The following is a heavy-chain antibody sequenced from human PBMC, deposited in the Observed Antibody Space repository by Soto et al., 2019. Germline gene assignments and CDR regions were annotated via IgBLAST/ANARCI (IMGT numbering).Heavy chain of an antibody. CDR1: GGSISSSGYS. V-gene: IGHV4-30-2*06. CDR2: IYHSGST. CDR3: ARGSVYVLWSGYFDF. Sequence: SETLSLTXAVSGGSISSSGYSWNWIRQSPGKGLEWIGYIYHSGSTNCNPSLRSRVTISLDGSKNQFSLKLTSVTAADTAVYHCARGSVYVLWSGYFDFWGQGSLVTVSS. J-gene: IGHJ4*02. D-gene: IGHD3-3*01.